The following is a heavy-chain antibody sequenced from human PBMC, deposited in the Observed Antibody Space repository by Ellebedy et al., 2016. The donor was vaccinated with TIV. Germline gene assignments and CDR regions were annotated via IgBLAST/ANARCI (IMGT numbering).Heavy chain of an antibody. CDR2: ISGSGDTT. V-gene: IGHV3-23*01. Sequence: GESLKISCAASGFTFSASWMTWVRQAPGKGLEWVSDISGSGDTTYYADSVKGRFTFSRDNSKNTVYLQMNSLRAEDTAVYYCAKTGGYIYGLPDFWGQGTLVTVSS. J-gene: IGHJ4*02. D-gene: IGHD5-18*01. CDR3: AKTGGYIYGLPDF. CDR1: GFTFSASW.